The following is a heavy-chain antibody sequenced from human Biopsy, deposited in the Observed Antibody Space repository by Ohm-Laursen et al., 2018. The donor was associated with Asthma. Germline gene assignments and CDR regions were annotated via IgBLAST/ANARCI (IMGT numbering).Heavy chain of an antibody. Sequence: SLRLSCTASGFTFGNFWMSWVRQTPGKGLEWVATITGDGSQKFYVDSVTGRFTISRDNSKNSLYLQMNSLRAEDTAVYLCARFVQAEEGDFWGQGTLVTVSP. D-gene: IGHD3-10*02. CDR2: ITGDGSQK. J-gene: IGHJ4*02. V-gene: IGHV3-7*01. CDR3: ARFVQAEEGDF. CDR1: GFTFGNFW.